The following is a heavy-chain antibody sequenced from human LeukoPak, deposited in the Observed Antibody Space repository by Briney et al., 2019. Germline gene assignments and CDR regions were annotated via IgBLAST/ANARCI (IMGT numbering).Heavy chain of an antibody. CDR3: AKDPGNIVVVPAASNYFDY. CDR1: GFTFSSYA. Sequence: PGGSLRLSCVASGFTFSSYAMSWVRQAPGKGLEWVSGISGRGSSTYYADSVKGRFTISRDNSKNTLYLQMNSLRAEDTAVYYCAKDPGNIVVVPAASNYFDYWGQGTLVTVSS. V-gene: IGHV3-23*01. D-gene: IGHD2-2*01. CDR2: ISGRGSST. J-gene: IGHJ4*02.